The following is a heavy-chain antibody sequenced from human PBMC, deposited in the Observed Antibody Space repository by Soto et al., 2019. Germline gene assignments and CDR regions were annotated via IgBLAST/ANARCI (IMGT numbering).Heavy chain of an antibody. CDR1: GYTFTSYD. D-gene: IGHD4-17*01. CDR3: ARAHDSGDVDY. CDR2: MNPNSGDT. Sequence: QVQLVQSGAEVKEPGASVKVSCKSSGYTFTSYDINWVRQATGQGLEWMGWMNPNSGDTGYAQKFQGRVNLTRSTSISTAYMELSSLRSDDTAVYYCARAHDSGDVDYWGQGTLVTVSS. J-gene: IGHJ4*02. V-gene: IGHV1-8*01.